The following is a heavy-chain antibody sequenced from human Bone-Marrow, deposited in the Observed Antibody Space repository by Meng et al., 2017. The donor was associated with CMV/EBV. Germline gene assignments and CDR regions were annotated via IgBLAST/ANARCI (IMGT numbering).Heavy chain of an antibody. CDR2: IIPIFGTA. V-gene: IGHV1-69*05. J-gene: IGHJ1*01. Sequence: SVKVSCKASGYSFTGFDIYWVRQVAGPGLEWMGGIIPIFGTANYAQKFQGRVTITTDESTSTAYMELSSLRSEDTAVYYCASQQASGPEYFQHWGQGTLVTVSS. CDR1: GYSFTGFD. CDR3: ASQQASGPEYFQH. D-gene: IGHD5-12*01.